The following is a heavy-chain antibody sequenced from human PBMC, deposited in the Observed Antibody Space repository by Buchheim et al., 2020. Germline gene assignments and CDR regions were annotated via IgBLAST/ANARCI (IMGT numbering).Heavy chain of an antibody. Sequence: QLQLQESGPGLVKPSETLSLTCSVSGGSISSSSYYWGWIRQPPGKGLEWIGHVYYTGSTYYNPSLKSRVTISVDTSKNQFSLRLNSVTAADTAVYYCARDFDYGSGSTLDNWGQGTL. V-gene: IGHV4-39*02. J-gene: IGHJ4*02. CDR1: GGSISSSSYY. D-gene: IGHD3-10*01. CDR2: VYYTGST. CDR3: ARDFDYGSGSTLDN.